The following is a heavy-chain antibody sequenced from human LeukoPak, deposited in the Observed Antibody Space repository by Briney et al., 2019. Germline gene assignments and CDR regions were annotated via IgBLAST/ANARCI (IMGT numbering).Heavy chain of an antibody. CDR3: ATLSAQTFDI. D-gene: IGHD1-26*01. CDR1: GFTFRSHW. CDR2: IKPDGIDK. J-gene: IGHJ3*02. V-gene: IGHV3-7*01. Sequence: PGGSLRLSCVGSGFTFRSHWVNWVRQSPGKGLEWVANIKPDGIDKYYVDSARGRFTVSRDNAKNSAFLQMNSLRAEDTAIYYCATLSAQTFDIWGQGTLVSVSS.